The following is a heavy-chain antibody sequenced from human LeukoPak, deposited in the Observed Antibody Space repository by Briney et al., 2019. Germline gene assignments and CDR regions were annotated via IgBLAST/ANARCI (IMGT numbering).Heavy chain of an antibody. Sequence: GESLKISCKGSGYSFTSYWIGWVRQMPGKGLEWMGIIYPGDSDTRYSPSFQGQVTISADKSLSTAYLQWSSLKASDTAMYYCARVVVPAAIQFDYWGQGTLVTVSS. CDR3: ARVVVPAAIQFDY. CDR2: IYPGDSDT. J-gene: IGHJ4*02. V-gene: IGHV5-51*01. D-gene: IGHD2-2*01. CDR1: GYSFTSYW.